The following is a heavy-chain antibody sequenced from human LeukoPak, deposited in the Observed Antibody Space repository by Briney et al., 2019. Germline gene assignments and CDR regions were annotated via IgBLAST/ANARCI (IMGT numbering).Heavy chain of an antibody. Sequence: QPSETLSLTCAVYGGSFSGYYWSWIRQPPGKGLEWIGEINHSGSTNYNPSLKGRVTISVDTSKNQFSLKLSSVTAADTAVYYCARNTPLIYFDYWGQGTLVTVSS. V-gene: IGHV4-34*01. CDR3: ARNTPLIYFDY. D-gene: IGHD3-16*01. CDR1: GGSFSGYY. J-gene: IGHJ4*02. CDR2: INHSGST.